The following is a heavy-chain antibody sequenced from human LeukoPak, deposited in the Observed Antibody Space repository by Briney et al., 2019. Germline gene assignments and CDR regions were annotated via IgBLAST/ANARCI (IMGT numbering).Heavy chain of an antibody. J-gene: IGHJ4*02. Sequence: GGSLRLSCAASGFTFSSYSMNWVRQAPGKGLEWVANIKQDGSEKYYVDSVKGRFTISRDNAKNSLYLQMNSLRAEDTAVYYCARGELFYSSGWYYFDYWGQGTLVTVSS. CDR2: IKQDGSEK. CDR3: ARGELFYSSGWYYFDY. D-gene: IGHD6-19*01. V-gene: IGHV3-7*01. CDR1: GFTFSSYS.